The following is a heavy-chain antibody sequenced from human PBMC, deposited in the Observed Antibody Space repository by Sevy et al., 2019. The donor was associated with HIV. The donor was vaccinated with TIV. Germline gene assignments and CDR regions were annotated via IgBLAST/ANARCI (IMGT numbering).Heavy chain of an antibody. J-gene: IGHJ5*02. Sequence: GGSLRLACAASGFTFSTYAMSWVRQAPGKGLEWVSAFSGSGGSTYYADSVKGRFTISRDNSKNTLYLQMNSLRAEDTAVYYCAKKGVGYCSGGSCSYWFDPWGQGTLVTVSS. CDR2: FSGSGGST. D-gene: IGHD2-15*01. V-gene: IGHV3-23*01. CDR3: AKKGVGYCSGGSCSYWFDP. CDR1: GFTFSTYA.